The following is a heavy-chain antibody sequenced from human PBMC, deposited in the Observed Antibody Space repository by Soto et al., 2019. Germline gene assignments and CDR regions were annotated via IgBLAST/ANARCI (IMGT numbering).Heavy chain of an antibody. CDR2: ISYSLNT. CDR1: GDSRSTYY. CDR3: ACLRGYRGSPIDF. Sequence: PSEPLSFTCTFYGDSRSTYYWSRIRQPPGKGPEWIGYISYSLNTNYNPSLKGRVTMSIDTSKNQLSLKVTSVTPADTAVYYCACLRGYRGSPIDFWGQGTQVTVSS. J-gene: IGHJ4*02. D-gene: IGHD2-15*01. V-gene: IGHV4-59*01.